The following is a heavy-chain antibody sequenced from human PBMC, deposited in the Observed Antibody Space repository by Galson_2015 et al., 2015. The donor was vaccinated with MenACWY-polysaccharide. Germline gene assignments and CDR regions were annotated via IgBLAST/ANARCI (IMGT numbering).Heavy chain of an antibody. CDR3: ARGADYDILTGYYTGPGIGY. D-gene: IGHD3-9*01. V-gene: IGHV3-21*01. Sequence: SLRLSCAASGFTFGSYSMNWVRQAPGKGLEWVSSISSSSSYIYYADSVKGRFTISRDNAKNSLYLQMNSLRAEDTAVYYCARGADYDILTGYYTGPGIGYWGQGTLVTVSS. CDR2: ISSSSSYI. CDR1: GFTFGSYS. J-gene: IGHJ4*02.